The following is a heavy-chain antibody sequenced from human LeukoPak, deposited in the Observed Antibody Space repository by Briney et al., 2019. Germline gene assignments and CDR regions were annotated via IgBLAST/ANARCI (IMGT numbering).Heavy chain of an antibody. CDR2: IYSGGTT. CDR1: GFTFSDYY. J-gene: IGHJ5*02. CDR3: GRDVGP. Sequence: PGGSLRLSCAASGFTFSDYYMSWVRQAPGKGLEWVSVIYSGGTTYYANSVKGRFTISRDSSKNTIYLQMNSMRVEDTAMYYCGRDVGPWGQGTLVTVSS. V-gene: IGHV3-53*01.